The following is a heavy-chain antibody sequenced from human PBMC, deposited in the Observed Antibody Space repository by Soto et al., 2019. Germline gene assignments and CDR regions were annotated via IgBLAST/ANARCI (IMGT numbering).Heavy chain of an antibody. CDR1: GFTFSSYS. CDR2: ISSSSSYI. Sequence: GGSLRLSCAASGFTFSSYSMNWVRQAPGKGLEWVSSISSSSSYIYYADSVKGRFTISRDNAKNSLYLQMNSLRAEDTAVYYCARDRRDYGDYGMGEYYYYYYGMDGWGQGTTVTVSS. J-gene: IGHJ6*02. CDR3: ARDRRDYGDYGMGEYYYYYYGMDG. D-gene: IGHD4-17*01. V-gene: IGHV3-21*01.